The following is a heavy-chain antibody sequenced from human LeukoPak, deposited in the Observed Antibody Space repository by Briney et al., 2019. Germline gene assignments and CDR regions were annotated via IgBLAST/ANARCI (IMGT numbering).Heavy chain of an antibody. J-gene: IGHJ4*02. Sequence: GASVKVSCKASGYTFTSYDLNWVRRATGQGLEWMGWISPASGNTGYAQEFQGRVTMTRDTSVSTAYMELNSLRSEDTAVYYCARGPPNWGFDSWGQGTLVTVSS. V-gene: IGHV1-8*01. CDR3: ARGPPNWGFDS. D-gene: IGHD7-27*01. CDR1: GYTFTSYD. CDR2: ISPASGNT.